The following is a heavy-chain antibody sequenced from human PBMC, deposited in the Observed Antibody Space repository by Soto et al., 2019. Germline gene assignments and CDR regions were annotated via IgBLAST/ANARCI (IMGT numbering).Heavy chain of an antibody. V-gene: IGHV3-23*01. CDR1: GFTFGSYA. J-gene: IGHJ4*02. Sequence: EVQLLESGGGLVQPGGSLRLSCAASGFTFGSYAMSWVRQAPGKGLEWVSAISGSGGSTYYADSVKGRFTISRDNSKNTLYLQMNSLRAEDTAVYYCAKAAFIVVVPAAISSDYWGQGTLVTVSS. CDR3: AKAAFIVVVPAAISSDY. CDR2: ISGSGGST. D-gene: IGHD2-2*01.